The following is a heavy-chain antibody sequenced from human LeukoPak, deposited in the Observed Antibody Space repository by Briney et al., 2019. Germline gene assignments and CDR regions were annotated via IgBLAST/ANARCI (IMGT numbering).Heavy chain of an antibody. CDR1: GGTFSSYA. CDR2: INTGKGNT. V-gene: IGHV1-3*04. CDR3: ARDHVVGLAPFDP. J-gene: IGHJ5*02. Sequence: ASVKDSCKASGGTFSSYAISWVRQAPGERLEWMGWINTGKGNTNYSRKFQGRVTITMDTSASTAYMELSSLRSEDTAVYYCARDHVVGLAPFDPWGQGTLVTVSS. D-gene: IGHD2-15*01.